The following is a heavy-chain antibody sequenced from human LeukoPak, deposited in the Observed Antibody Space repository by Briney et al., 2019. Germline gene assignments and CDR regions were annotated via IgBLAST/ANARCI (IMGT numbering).Heavy chain of an antibody. CDR3: ASADYYDSSGYYLGY. Sequence: SETLSLTCTVSGGSISSSSYYWGWIRQPPGTGLEWIGYIYYSGSTNYNPSLKSRVTISVDTSKNQFSLKLSSVTAADTAVYYCASADYYDSSGYYLGYWGQGTLVTVSS. V-gene: IGHV4-61*05. CDR1: GGSISSSSYY. D-gene: IGHD3-22*01. CDR2: IYYSGST. J-gene: IGHJ4*02.